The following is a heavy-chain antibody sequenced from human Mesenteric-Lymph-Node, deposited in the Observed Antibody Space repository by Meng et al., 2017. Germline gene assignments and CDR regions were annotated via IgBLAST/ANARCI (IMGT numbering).Heavy chain of an antibody. CDR3: ARDRGWAEWLFPYYYYGMDV. Sequence: GESLKISCAASGFTVSSNYMSWVRQAPGKGLEWVSVIYSGGSTYYADSVKGRFTISRDNAKNSLYLQMNSLRAEDTAVYYCARDRGWAEWLFPYYYYGMDVWGQGTTVTVSS. CDR1: GFTVSSNY. J-gene: IGHJ6*02. D-gene: IGHD3-3*01. V-gene: IGHV3-53*01. CDR2: IYSGGST.